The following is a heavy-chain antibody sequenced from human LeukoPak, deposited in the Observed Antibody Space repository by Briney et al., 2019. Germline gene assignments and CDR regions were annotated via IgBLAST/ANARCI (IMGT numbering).Heavy chain of an antibody. J-gene: IGHJ5*02. V-gene: IGHV3-7*01. CDR1: GFTLSNYW. D-gene: IGHD1-26*01. CDR3: VRGSIVGTRLAFGP. CDR2: VKYDGSDR. Sequence: PGGSLRLSCAAPGFTLSNYWMSWVRQAPGKGLEWVANVKYDGSDRNYVDSVKGRFTISRDNARNSLFLQMNSLRAEDTALYYCVRGSIVGTRLAFGPWGQGALVTVSS.